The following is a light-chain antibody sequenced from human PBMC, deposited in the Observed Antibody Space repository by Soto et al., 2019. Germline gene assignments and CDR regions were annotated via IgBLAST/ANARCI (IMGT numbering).Light chain of an antibody. CDR1: QRISYC. CDR2: DAS. CDR3: QQYYSFRLT. V-gene: IGKV1-5*01. J-gene: IGKJ4*01. Sequence: DIQMTQSPSTLSASVGDRVTITCRASQRISYCLAWYQQKPGEAPKLLIYDASSLESGVPSRFSGSGYGTEFTLTISSLQPADFATYYCQQYYSFRLTFGGGTQVEIK.